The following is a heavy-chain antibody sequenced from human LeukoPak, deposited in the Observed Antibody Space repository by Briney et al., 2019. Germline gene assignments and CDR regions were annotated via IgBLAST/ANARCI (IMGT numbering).Heavy chain of an antibody. V-gene: IGHV4-4*07. Sequence: SETLSLTCTVSGGSISSYYWSWIRQPAGKGLEWIGRIHTSGSTNYNPSLKSRVTMAVDTSKNQFSLKLSSVTAADTAVYYCARVHYYDRSGSYYFDYWGQGTLVTVSS. J-gene: IGHJ4*02. CDR2: IHTSGST. D-gene: IGHD3-22*01. CDR3: ARVHYYDRSGSYYFDY. CDR1: GGSISSYY.